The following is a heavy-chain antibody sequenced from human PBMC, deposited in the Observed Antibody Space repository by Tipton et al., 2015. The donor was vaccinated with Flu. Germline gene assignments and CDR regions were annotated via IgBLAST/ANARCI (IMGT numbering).Heavy chain of an antibody. D-gene: IGHD3-10*01. CDR2: IYYSGST. J-gene: IGHJ5*02. Sequence: TLSLTCTVSGGSISSSSYYWGWIRQPPGKGLEWIGSIYYSGSTYYNPSLKSRVTISVDTSKNQFSLKLSSVTAADTAVYYCARVVNGDRGEWGDNWFDPCGQGTLVTVSS. CDR3: ARVVNGDRGEWGDNWFDP. CDR1: GGSISSSSYY. V-gene: IGHV4-39*07.